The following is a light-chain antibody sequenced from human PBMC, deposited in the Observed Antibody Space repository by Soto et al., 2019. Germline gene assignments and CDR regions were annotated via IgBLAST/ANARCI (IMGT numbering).Light chain of an antibody. J-gene: IGKJ1*01. CDR1: QSISSW. Sequence: DIQMTQSPSTLSASAGDRVTITCRASQSISSWLAWYQQKPGKAPKLLIYKASTLESGVPSRFSGSGSGTEFTLTLNSLQPDDFATYYCQQYNSYSWTFGQGTKVDIK. CDR3: QQYNSYSWT. V-gene: IGKV1-5*03. CDR2: KAS.